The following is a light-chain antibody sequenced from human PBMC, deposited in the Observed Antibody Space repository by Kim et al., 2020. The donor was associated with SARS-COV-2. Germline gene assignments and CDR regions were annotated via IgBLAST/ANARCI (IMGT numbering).Light chain of an antibody. CDR3: QEYDNNSLT. CDR2: KAS. V-gene: IGKV1-5*03. Sequence: ASVGDRVTITCRASQSIGSRLAWYQQRPGRAPKLLIYKASTLETGVPSRFSGSGSGTEFTLTISSLQPDDFATFYCQEYDNNSLTFGGGTKVEIK. J-gene: IGKJ4*01. CDR1: QSIGSR.